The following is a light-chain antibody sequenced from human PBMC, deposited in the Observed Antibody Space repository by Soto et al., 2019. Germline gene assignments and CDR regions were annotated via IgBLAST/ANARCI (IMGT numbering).Light chain of an antibody. CDR2: DVS. CDR1: SSDVGAYDY. Sequence: QSVLTQPASVSGSPGQSITFSCTGTSSDVGAYDYVSWYQKQPGKAPKLIIYDVSDRPSGVSDRFSGSKSGNTASLSISGLQAEDEADYYCSSYTTTTTFLFGGGTKLTVL. CDR3: SSYTTTTTFL. V-gene: IGLV2-14*03. J-gene: IGLJ2*01.